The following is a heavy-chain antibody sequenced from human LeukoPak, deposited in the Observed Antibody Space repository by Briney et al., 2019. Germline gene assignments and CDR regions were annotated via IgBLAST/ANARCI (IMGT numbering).Heavy chain of an antibody. CDR2: IWYDGSNE. V-gene: IGHV3-33*01. D-gene: IGHD4-17*01. CDR1: GFNFRSYG. J-gene: IGHJ4*02. Sequence: GGSLRLSCAASGFNFRSYGMHWVRQAPGKGLEWVALIWYDGSNENYADSVKGRFSIYRDNSKNTLYLQMNGLRADDTAVYYCASFDGDYFFDYWGQGVMDTVSS. CDR3: ASFDGDYFFDY.